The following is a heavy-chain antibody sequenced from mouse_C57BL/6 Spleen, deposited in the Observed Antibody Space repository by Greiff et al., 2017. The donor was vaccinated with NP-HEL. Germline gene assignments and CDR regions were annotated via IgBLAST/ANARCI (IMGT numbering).Heavy chain of an antibody. J-gene: IGHJ3*01. CDR1: GYTFTSYW. D-gene: IGHD1-1*01. Sequence: VQLQQPGAELVKPGASVKLSCKASGYTFTSYWMHWVKQRPGQGLEWIGMIHPNSGSTNYNEKFKSKATLTVDKSSSTAYMQLSSLTSEDSAVYYCARSGGSSFFAYWGQGTLVTVSA. V-gene: IGHV1-64*01. CDR3: ARSGGSSFFAY. CDR2: IHPNSGST.